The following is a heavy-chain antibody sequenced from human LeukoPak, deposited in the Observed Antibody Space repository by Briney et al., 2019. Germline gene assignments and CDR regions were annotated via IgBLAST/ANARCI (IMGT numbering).Heavy chain of an antibody. J-gene: IGHJ5*02. CDR3: AVTASAGTSYYDSSGYYGWFDP. D-gene: IGHD3-22*01. CDR2: ITGNSLYI. Sequence: GGSLRLSCAASGSTFNTYNMNWVRQAPGKGLQWVASITGNSLYIYYTGSVKGRFTVSRDNAKNSLYLQMNSLRVEDTAVYYCAVTASAGTSYYDSSGYYGWFDPWGQGTLVTVS. CDR1: GSTFNTYN. V-gene: IGHV3-21*04.